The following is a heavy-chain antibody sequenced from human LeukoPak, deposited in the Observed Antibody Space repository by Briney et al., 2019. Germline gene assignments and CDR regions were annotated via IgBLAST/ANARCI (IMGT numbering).Heavy chain of an antibody. D-gene: IGHD6-19*01. V-gene: IGHV3-30*02. CDR3: AKGEGIAVAGLFDY. CDR1: GFTFSSYG. J-gene: IGHJ4*02. Sequence: GGSLRLSCAASGFTFSSYGMHWVRQAPGKGLEWVAFIRYDGSNKYYADSVKGRFTISRDNSKNTLYLQMNSLRAEDTAVYYCAKGEGIAVAGLFDYWGQGTLVTVSS. CDR2: IRYDGSNK.